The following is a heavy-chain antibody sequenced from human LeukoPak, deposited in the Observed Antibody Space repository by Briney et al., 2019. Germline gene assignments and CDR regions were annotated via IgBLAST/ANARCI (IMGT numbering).Heavy chain of an antibody. Sequence: PGGSLRLSCAASGFTFSSYAMSWVRQAPGKGLEWVSAISGSGGFTYYADSVKGRFTISRDNSKHTLYLQMNSLRAEDTAVYYCAKDLFACSSTSCYSQSHWGQGTLVTVSS. V-gene: IGHV3-23*01. D-gene: IGHD2-2*01. CDR2: ISGSGGFT. J-gene: IGHJ4*02. CDR3: AKDLFACSSTSCYSQSH. CDR1: GFTFSSYA.